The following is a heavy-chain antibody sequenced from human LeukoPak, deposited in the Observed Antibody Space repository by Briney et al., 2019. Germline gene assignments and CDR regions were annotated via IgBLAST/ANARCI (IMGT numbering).Heavy chain of an antibody. CDR2: IRSTANGYAT. CDR1: GFTFSGPA. J-gene: IGHJ4*02. Sequence: PGGSLRLSCAASGFTFSGPALHWVRQASGKGLEWVGRIRSTANGYATAYAASVKGRFTISRDDSKNTAYLQMDSLKTEDTAVYYCTGNYYGSGSYADFDYWGQGTLVTVSS. V-gene: IGHV3-73*01. CDR3: TGNYYGSGSYADFDY. D-gene: IGHD3-10*01.